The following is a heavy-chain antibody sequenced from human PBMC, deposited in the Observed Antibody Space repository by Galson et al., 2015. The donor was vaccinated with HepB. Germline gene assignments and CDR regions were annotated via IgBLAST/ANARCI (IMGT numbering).Heavy chain of an antibody. CDR1: GYTFSSYG. CDR3: ARHPSGYYGMDV. V-gene: IGHV1-18*01. CDR2: ISTYNGNT. J-gene: IGHJ6*02. D-gene: IGHD3-10*01. Sequence: SVKVSCKASGYTFSSYGLRWARQAPGQGLEWMGWISTYNGNTIYAQKLQGRVTMTTDTSTSTAYMDLRSLRSDDTAVYYCARHPSGYYGMDVWGQGTTVTVSS.